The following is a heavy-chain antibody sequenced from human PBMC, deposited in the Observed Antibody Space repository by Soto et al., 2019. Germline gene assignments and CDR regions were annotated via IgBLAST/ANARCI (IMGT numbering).Heavy chain of an antibody. CDR3: ARDRCSGGSCYYNDAFDI. Sequence: GASVKVSCKASGYTFTGYYMHWVRQAPGQGLEWMGWINPNSGGTNYAQKLQGWVTMTRDTSISTAYMELSRLRSDDTAVYYCARDRCSGGSCYYNDAFDIWGQGTMVTVSS. J-gene: IGHJ3*02. V-gene: IGHV1-2*04. D-gene: IGHD2-15*01. CDR2: INPNSGGT. CDR1: GYTFTGYY.